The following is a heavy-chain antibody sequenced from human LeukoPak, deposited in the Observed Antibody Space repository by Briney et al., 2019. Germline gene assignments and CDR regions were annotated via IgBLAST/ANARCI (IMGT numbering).Heavy chain of an antibody. J-gene: IGHJ4*02. Sequence: GGSLRLSCAASGFTFSSYWMHWVRQAPGKGLEWVSSISSSSSYIYYADSVKGRFTISRDNAKNSLYLQMNSLRAEDTAVYYCARELPVDYYDSSGYPNWDYWGQGTLVTVSS. D-gene: IGHD3-22*01. CDR3: ARELPVDYYDSSGYPNWDY. CDR1: GFTFSSYW. CDR2: ISSSSSYI. V-gene: IGHV3-21*01.